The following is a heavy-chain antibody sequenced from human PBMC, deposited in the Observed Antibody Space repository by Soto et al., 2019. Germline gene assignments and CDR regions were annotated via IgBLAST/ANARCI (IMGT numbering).Heavy chain of an antibody. CDR1: GFTFSSYA. V-gene: IGHV3-23*01. D-gene: IGHD3-22*01. J-gene: IGHJ3*02. CDR2: ISGSGGST. Sequence: EVQLLESGGGLVQPGGSLRLSCAASGFTFSSYAMSWVRQAPGTGLEWVSAISGSGGSTYYADSVKGRFTISRDNSKNTLYLQMNSLRSEDTAVYYCAKDRYYYDSSGSVSGAFDIWGQGTMVTVSS. CDR3: AKDRYYYDSSGSVSGAFDI.